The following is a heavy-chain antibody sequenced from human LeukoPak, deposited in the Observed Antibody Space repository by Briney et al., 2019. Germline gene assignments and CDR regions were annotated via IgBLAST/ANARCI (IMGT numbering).Heavy chain of an antibody. J-gene: IGHJ4*02. D-gene: IGHD3-22*01. V-gene: IGHV1-2*02. CDR3: ARETYYYDSSGYYYSAGLDY. CDR2: INPNSGGT. Sequence: ASVKVSCKASGHTFTGYYMHWVRQAPGQGLEWMGWINPNSGGTNYAQKFQGRVTMTRDTSISTAYMELSRLRSDDTAVYYCARETYYYDSSGYYYSAGLDYWGQGTLVTVSS. CDR1: GHTFTGYY.